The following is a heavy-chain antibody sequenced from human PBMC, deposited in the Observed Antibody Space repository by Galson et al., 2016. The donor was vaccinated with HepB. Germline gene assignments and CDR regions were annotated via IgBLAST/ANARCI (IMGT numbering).Heavy chain of an antibody. J-gene: IGHJ4*02. D-gene: IGHD3-22*01. Sequence: SLRLSCAASGFTFSNFWMHWVRQAPGKGLVWVSRIKTDGTRTHYADSVKGRFTISRDNAKNTLYLQMDSLRVDDTAVYYCATRVGYYDSSGYRKIDYWGQGALVTVSS. CDR3: ATRVGYYDSSGYRKIDY. CDR1: GFTFSNFW. V-gene: IGHV3-74*01. CDR2: IKTDGTRT.